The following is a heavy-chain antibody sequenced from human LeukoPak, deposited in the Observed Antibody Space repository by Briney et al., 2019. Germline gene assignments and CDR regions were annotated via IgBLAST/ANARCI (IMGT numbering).Heavy chain of an antibody. CDR3: AKATPAAPSASRYYDY. D-gene: IGHD4-11*01. Sequence: GGSLRLSCAASGFTFSCYAMSWVRLAPGKGLEWVSIISGSGGSTYSADSVKGRFTISRDNSKNTLYLQMNSLRAEDTAVYYCAKATPAAPSASRYYDYWGQGSLVTVSS. CDR2: ISGSGGST. CDR1: GFTFSCYA. V-gene: IGHV3-23*01. J-gene: IGHJ4*02.